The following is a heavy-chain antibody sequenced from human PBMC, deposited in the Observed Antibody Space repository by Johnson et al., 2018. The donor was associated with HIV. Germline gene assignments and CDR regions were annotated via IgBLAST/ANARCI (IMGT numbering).Heavy chain of an antibody. V-gene: IGHV3-49*03. CDR2: IRSKAYGGTE. J-gene: IGHJ3*02. Sequence: MQLVESGGGLVQPGRSLRLSCTGSGFTFGDYAMSWFRQAPGKGLEWVGFIRSKAYGGTEEYAASLKDRFSISREDSKNIAYLQMNSLRAEDTAVYYCARALEGDAFDIWGQGTMVTVSS. CDR1: GFTFGDYA. D-gene: IGHD5-24*01. CDR3: ARALEGDAFDI.